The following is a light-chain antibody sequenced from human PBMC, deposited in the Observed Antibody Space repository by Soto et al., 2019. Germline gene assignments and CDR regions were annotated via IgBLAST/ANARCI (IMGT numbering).Light chain of an antibody. V-gene: IGKV1-5*03. CDR2: KAS. CDR3: QQYNSYSYT. CDR1: QSISSW. Sequence: DIQMTQSPSTLSASVGDRVTITCRASQSISSWLAWYQQKPGKAPKLLIYKASSLESGVPSRFSGSGSETAFTLTISSLQPDDFATYYCQQYNSYSYTFGQGTKLEIK. J-gene: IGKJ2*01.